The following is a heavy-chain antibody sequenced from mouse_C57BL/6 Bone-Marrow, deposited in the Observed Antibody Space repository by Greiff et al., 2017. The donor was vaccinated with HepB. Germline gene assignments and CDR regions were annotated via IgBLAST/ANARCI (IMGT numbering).Heavy chain of an antibody. V-gene: IGHV10-1*01. J-gene: IGHJ2*01. CDR1: GFSFNTYA. D-gene: IGHD1-1*01. Sequence: EVKLVESGGGLVQPKGSLKLSCAASGFSFNTYAMNWVRQAPGKGLEWVARIRSKSNNYATYYADSVKDRFTISRDDSESMLYLQMNNLKTEDTAMYYCVSSYYYGSSYGYWGQGTTLTVSS. CDR3: VSSYYYGSSYGY. CDR2: IRSKSNNYAT.